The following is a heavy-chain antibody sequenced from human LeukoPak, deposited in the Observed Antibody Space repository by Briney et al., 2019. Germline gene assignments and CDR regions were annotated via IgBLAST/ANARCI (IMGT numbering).Heavy chain of an antibody. CDR2: IYPGYSDA. V-gene: IGHV5-51*01. J-gene: IGHJ5*02. CDR3: VRFALTSSLDH. Sequence: GESLKISCKISGYKLTNNWIGWVRQVPGKGLEGMGLIYPGYSDAKYSPSFQGQVTLSVDASISTAYLQLSGLRASDTAIYYCVRFALTSSLDHWGQGTLVTVSS. D-gene: IGHD6-13*01. CDR1: GYKLTNNW.